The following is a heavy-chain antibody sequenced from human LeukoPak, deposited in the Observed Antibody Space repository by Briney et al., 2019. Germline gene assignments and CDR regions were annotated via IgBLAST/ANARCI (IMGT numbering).Heavy chain of an antibody. CDR1: GFSFDDYG. CDR2: INWNGGST. J-gene: IGHJ3*02. Sequence: PGGSLRLSCAASGFSFDDYGMNWVRQAPGKVLEWVSGINWNGGSTGYADSVKGRFTISRDNAKNSLYLQMNSLRAEDTALYYCARDSVLIAVAVRGAFDIWGQGTMVTVSS. CDR3: ARDSVLIAVAVRGAFDI. V-gene: IGHV3-20*04. D-gene: IGHD6-19*01.